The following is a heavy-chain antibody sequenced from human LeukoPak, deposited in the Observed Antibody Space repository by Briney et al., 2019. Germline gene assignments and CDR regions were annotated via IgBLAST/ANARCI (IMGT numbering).Heavy chain of an antibody. CDR1: GYTFTSYD. J-gene: IGHJ6*03. V-gene: IGHV1-8*01. D-gene: IGHD2-2*01. CDR3: ARGLRCSTSCYLDYYYMDV. CDR2: MNPNSGNT. Sequence: ASVKVSCKASGYTFTSYDINWVRQATGQGLEWMGWMNPNSGNTGYAQKFQGRVTMTRNTSISTAYMELSSLRSEDTAVYYCARGLRCSTSCYLDYYYMDVWGKGTTVTVSS.